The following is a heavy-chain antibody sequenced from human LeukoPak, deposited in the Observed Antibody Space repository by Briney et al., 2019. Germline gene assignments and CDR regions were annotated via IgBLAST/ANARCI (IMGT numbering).Heavy chain of an antibody. CDR1: GYTFTSYD. CDR2: MNPNSGNT. D-gene: IGHD1-26*01. J-gene: IGHJ6*03. CDR3: ATQGGSYSYYYYMDV. Sequence: ASVKVSCKASGYTFTSYDINWVRQATGQGLEWMGWMNPNSGNTGYAQKFQGRVTITRNTSISTAYMDLSSLRSEDTAVYYCATQGGSYSYYYYMDVWGKGTTVTVSS. V-gene: IGHV1-8*03.